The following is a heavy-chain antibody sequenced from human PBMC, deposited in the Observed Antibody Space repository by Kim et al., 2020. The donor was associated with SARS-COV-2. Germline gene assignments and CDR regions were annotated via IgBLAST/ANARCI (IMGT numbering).Heavy chain of an antibody. V-gene: IGHV1-18*01. CDR3: ARAADYDFFGSYGMDV. Sequence: KLQGRVTMTTDTSTSTAYMELRSLRSDDTAVYYCARAADYDFFGSYGMDVWGQGTTVTVSS. J-gene: IGHJ6*02. D-gene: IGHD3-3*01.